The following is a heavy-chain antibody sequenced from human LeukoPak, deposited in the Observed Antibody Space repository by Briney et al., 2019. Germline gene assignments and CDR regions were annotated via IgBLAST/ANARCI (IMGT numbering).Heavy chain of an antibody. D-gene: IGHD3-22*01. CDR3: AKGMRGYYSHYFDY. CDR1: GFTFSSYA. J-gene: IGHJ4*02. V-gene: IGHV3-23*01. CDR2: ITDSGSST. Sequence: PGGSLRLSCAASGFTFSSYAMSWVRQAPGEGLEWVSGITDSGSSTYDADSVKGRFTISRDNSKNTLNLQMDSLRAEDTAVYYCAKGMRGYYSHYFDYWGQGSLVTVSS.